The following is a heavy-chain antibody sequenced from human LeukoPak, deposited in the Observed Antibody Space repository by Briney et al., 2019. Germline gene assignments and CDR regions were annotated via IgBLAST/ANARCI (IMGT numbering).Heavy chain of an antibody. V-gene: IGHV4-4*02. Sequence: PSGTLSLTCAVSGGSISSSNWWSWVRQPPGKGLEWIGEIHHRGGTNYNPSLKSRLTISVDKSKNQFSLNLSSVTAADTAVYYCAATVTPSAFDYWGQGTLVTVSS. CDR2: IHHRGGT. J-gene: IGHJ4*02. CDR1: GGSISSSNW. CDR3: AATVTPSAFDY. D-gene: IGHD4-17*01.